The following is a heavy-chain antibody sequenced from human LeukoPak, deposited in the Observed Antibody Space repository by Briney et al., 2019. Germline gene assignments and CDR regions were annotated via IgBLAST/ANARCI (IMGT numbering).Heavy chain of an antibody. V-gene: IGHV3-48*02. CDR2: IINSGGTV. Sequence: PGGSLRLSCAASGFTFSIHGMNWVRQAPGKGLEWVSYIINSGGTVYYTDSVRGRFTISRDNARNSLFLQMNSLRDEDTAVYYCARVGRGVYGMDVWGQGTTVSVSS. D-gene: IGHD3-10*01. J-gene: IGHJ6*02. CDR3: ARVGRGVYGMDV. CDR1: GFTFSIHG.